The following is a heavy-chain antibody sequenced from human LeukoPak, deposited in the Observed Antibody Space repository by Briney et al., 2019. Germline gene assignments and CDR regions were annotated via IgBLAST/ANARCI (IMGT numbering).Heavy chain of an antibody. V-gene: IGHV3-48*02. CDR3: ARDQSGYPYYFDY. CDR2: ISSSSSTT. D-gene: IGHD3-9*01. Sequence: GGSLRLSCAASGFTFSSYSMNWVRQAPGKGLEWVSYISSSSSTTYYADSVKGRFTIPRDNAKNSLYLQMNSLRDEDTAVYYCARDQSGYPYYFDYWGQGTLVTVSS. J-gene: IGHJ4*02. CDR1: GFTFSSYS.